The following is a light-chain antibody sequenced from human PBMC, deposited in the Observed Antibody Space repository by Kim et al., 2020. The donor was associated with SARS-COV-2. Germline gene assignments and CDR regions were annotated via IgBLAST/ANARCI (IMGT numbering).Light chain of an antibody. CDR2: DDD. CDR3: QVWEITSGHPV. Sequence: GKTARISSGSNNVGNSNVYGYQQKPGQAPVPIVQDDDDRPSGIPERFSGSNSRNTDTLTMSRVEAGDEADYYYQVWEITSGHPVFGGGTQLTVL. CDR1: NVGNSN. V-gene: IGLV3-21*03. J-gene: IGLJ2*01.